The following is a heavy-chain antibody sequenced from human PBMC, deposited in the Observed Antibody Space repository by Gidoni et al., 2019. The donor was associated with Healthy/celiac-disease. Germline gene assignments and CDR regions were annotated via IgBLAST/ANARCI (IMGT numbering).Heavy chain of an antibody. J-gene: IGHJ6*02. CDR3: ARQSGFGVVMNYYGMDV. Sequence: EVQLVQSGAEVKKPGESLRISCKGSGYSFTSYWISWVRQMPGKGLEWMGRIDPSDSYTTYSPSFQGHVTISADKSISTAYLQWSSLKASDTAMYYCARQSGFGVVMNYYGMDVWGQGTTVTVSS. CDR1: GYSFTSYW. D-gene: IGHD3-16*01. CDR2: IDPSDSYT. V-gene: IGHV5-10-1*01.